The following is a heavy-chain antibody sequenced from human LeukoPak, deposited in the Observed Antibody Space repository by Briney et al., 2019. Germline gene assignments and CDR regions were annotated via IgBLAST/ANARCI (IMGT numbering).Heavy chain of an antibody. J-gene: IGHJ5*02. CDR1: GFTFSSYE. V-gene: IGHV3-23*01. D-gene: IGHD1-14*01. Sequence: GGSLRLSCAASGFTFSSYEMNWVRQAPGKGLEWVSDISGSGAGTYYADSVKGRFAISRDNSKNTLYLQMNSLRAEDTAVYYCAKKYNTGLDPWGQGTLVTVSS. CDR3: AKKYNTGLDP. CDR2: ISGSGAGT.